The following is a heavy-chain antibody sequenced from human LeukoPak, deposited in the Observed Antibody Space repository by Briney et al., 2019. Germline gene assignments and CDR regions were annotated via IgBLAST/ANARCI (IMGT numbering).Heavy chain of an antibody. CDR2: IRSQTAGGTT. J-gene: IGHJ1*01. V-gene: IGHV3-15*07. CDR1: GFTFSSYS. Sequence: GGSLRLSCAASGFTFSSYSMNWVRQAPGKGLEWVGRIRSQTAGGTTDLAAPVKGRFSISRDDSKNSLYLQMNSLTSEDTAVYYCAHGSAQYYEYWGQGTLVTVSS. D-gene: IGHD2-15*01. CDR3: AHGSAQYYEY.